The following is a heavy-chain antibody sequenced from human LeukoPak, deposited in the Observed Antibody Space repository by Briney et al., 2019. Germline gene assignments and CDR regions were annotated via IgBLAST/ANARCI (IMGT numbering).Heavy chain of an antibody. J-gene: IGHJ4*02. CDR1: GFTFSSYS. CDR3: AREEWLRVNY. V-gene: IGHV3-7*01. D-gene: IGHD5-12*01. Sequence: GGSLRLSCAASGFTFSSYSMNWVRQAPGKGLEWAANIRQDGSEKYYVDSVKGRFTISRDNAKNSLYLQMNSLRAEDTAVYYCAREEWLRVNYWGQGTLVTVSS. CDR2: IRQDGSEK.